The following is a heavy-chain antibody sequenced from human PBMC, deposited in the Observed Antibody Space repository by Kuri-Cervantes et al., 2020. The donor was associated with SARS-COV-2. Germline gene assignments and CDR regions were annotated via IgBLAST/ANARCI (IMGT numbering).Heavy chain of an antibody. CDR2: ISSSGGST. CDR3: ARVRATVPNYYYYYYYMDV. Sequence: GGSLRLSCAASGFTFSSYAMRWVRQAPGKGLEWVSDISSSGGSTYYADSVKGRFTISRDNSKNTLYLQMNSLRAEDKDVYYCARVRATVPNYYYYYYYMDVWGKGTTVTVSS. CDR1: GFTFSSYA. V-gene: IGHV3-23*01. D-gene: IGHD4-11*01. J-gene: IGHJ6*03.